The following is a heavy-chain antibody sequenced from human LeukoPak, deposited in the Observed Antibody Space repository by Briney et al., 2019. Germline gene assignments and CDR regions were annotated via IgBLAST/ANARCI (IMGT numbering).Heavy chain of an antibody. D-gene: IGHD2-15*01. Sequence: PGGSLRLSCAASGFTFSSYTMHWVRQAPGRGLEWVAVISYDGTNKYNADSVKGRFTISRDNSKNTLYLQMNSLRAEDTAVYYCASPGRAYCSGGTCFRSLDYWGQGTLVTVSS. CDR3: ASPGRAYCSGGTCFRSLDY. CDR2: ISYDGTNK. J-gene: IGHJ4*02. V-gene: IGHV3-30-3*01. CDR1: GFTFSSYT.